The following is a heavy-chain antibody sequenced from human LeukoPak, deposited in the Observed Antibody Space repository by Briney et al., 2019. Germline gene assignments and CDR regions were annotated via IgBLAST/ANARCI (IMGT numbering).Heavy chain of an antibody. Sequence: GGSLRLSCAASGFTFSSYGMHWVRQAPGKGLEWVAVMWYDGSNKSYADSVKGRFTISRDNSKNTLYLQMNSLRAEDTAVYYCARAFDPWGQGTLVTVSS. J-gene: IGHJ5*02. CDR3: ARAFDP. V-gene: IGHV3-33*01. CDR2: MWYDGSNK. CDR1: GFTFSSYG.